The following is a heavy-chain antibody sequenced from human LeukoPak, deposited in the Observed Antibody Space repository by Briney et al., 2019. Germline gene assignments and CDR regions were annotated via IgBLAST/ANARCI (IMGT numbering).Heavy chain of an antibody. D-gene: IGHD1-14*01. Sequence: GGSLRLSCAASGFTFSSYGMHWVHQAPGKGLEWVAFIRYDGSNKYYADSVKGRFTISRDNSKNTLYLQMNSLRAEDTAVYYCAKDTTPPKAGFDPWGQGTLVTVSS. V-gene: IGHV3-30*02. CDR3: AKDTTPPKAGFDP. J-gene: IGHJ5*02. CDR2: IRYDGSNK. CDR1: GFTFSSYG.